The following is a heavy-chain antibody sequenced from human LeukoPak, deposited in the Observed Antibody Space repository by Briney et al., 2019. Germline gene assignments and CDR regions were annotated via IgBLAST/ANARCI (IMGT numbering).Heavy chain of an antibody. V-gene: IGHV3-23*01. CDR2: ISGSGGGT. Sequence: GGSLRLSCAASGFTFGSYAMSWVRQAPGKGLEWVSAISGSGGGTYYADSVKGRFTISRDSSKNTLYLHMDSLRAEDTAVYYCAKAQGGSSWYGAFDIWGQGTMVTVSS. J-gene: IGHJ3*02. D-gene: IGHD6-13*01. CDR3: AKAQGGSSWYGAFDI. CDR1: GFTFGSYA.